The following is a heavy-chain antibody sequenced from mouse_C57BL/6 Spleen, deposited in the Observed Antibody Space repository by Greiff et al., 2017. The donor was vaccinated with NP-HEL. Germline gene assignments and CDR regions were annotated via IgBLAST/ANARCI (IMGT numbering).Heavy chain of an antibody. CDR1: GYAFSSYW. CDR3: ARDSNYEGYAMDY. D-gene: IGHD2-5*01. CDR2: IYPGDGDT. Sequence: QVQLKESGAELVKPGASVKISCKASGYAFSSYWMNWVKQRPGKGLEWIGQIYPGDGDTNYNGKFKGKATLTADKSSSTAYMQLSSLTSEDSAVEFCARDSNYEGYAMDYWGQGTSVTVSS. V-gene: IGHV1-80*01. J-gene: IGHJ4*01.